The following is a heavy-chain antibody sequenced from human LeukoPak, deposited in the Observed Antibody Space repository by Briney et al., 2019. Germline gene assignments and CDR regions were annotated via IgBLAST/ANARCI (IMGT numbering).Heavy chain of an antibody. D-gene: IGHD6-13*01. Sequence: SETLSLTCTVSGGSISSHYWSWIRQPPGKGLEWIGYIYYSGSTNYNPSLKSRVTISVDTSKNQFSLKLSSVTAADTAVYYCARSDSSSWYNYYYYYMDVWGKGTTVTVPS. J-gene: IGHJ6*03. CDR3: ARSDSSSWYNYYYYYMDV. CDR2: IYYSGST. CDR1: GGSISSHY. V-gene: IGHV4-59*11.